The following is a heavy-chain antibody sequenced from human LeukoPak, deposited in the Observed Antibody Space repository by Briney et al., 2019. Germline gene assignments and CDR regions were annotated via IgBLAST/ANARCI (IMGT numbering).Heavy chain of an antibody. CDR2: IRYDGSNK. V-gene: IGHV3-30*02. Sequence: GGSLRLSCAASGFTFSSYGMHWVRQAPGKGLEWLAFIRYDGSNKYYADSVKGRFTISRDNSKNTLYLQMNSLRAEDTAVYYCAKDLFLSCGGDCYVDYWGQGTLVTVSS. CDR3: AKDLFLSCGGDCYVDY. D-gene: IGHD2-21*01. CDR1: GFTFSSYG. J-gene: IGHJ4*02.